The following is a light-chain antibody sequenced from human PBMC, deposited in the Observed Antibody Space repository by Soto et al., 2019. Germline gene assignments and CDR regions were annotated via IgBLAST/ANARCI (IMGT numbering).Light chain of an antibody. V-gene: IGKV1-33*01. CDR3: QQYDNLLPIT. J-gene: IGKJ5*01. CDR2: DAS. CDR1: QDIDKN. Sequence: IQLTQSPSSLSASVGDRVTITCQASQDIDKNLNWYQQKPGNAPKLLIYDASSLQTGVPSRFSGSGSATDFTFTISSLQPEDIATYYCQQYDNLLPITFGQGTRLEI.